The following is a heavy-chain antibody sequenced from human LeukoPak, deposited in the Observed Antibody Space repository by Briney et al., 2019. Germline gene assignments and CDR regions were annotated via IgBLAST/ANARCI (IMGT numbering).Heavy chain of an antibody. CDR2: IYYSGST. Sequence: SETLSLTCTVSGGSISSYYWSWIRQPPGKGLEWIGYIYYSGSTNYNPSLKSRVTISVDTSKNQFSLKLSSVTAADTAVYYCARRRVGATVPYAFDIWGQGTMVTVSS. V-gene: IGHV4-59*08. J-gene: IGHJ3*02. D-gene: IGHD1-26*01. CDR1: GGSISSYY. CDR3: ARRRVGATVPYAFDI.